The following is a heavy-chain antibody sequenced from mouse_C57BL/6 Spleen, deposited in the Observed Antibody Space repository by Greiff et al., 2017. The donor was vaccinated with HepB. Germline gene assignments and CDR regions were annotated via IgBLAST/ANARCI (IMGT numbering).Heavy chain of an antibody. D-gene: IGHD2-2*01. CDR1: GFTFSDYY. CDR2: ISNGGGST. CDR3: AKAYGYDVDWYFDV. V-gene: IGHV5-12*01. J-gene: IGHJ1*03. Sequence: EVKLVESGGGLVQPGGSLKLSCAASGFTFSDYYMYWVRQTPEKRLEWVAYISNGGGSTYYPDTVKGRFTISRDNAKNTLYLQMSRLKSEDTAMYYCAKAYGYDVDWYFDVWGTGTRSPSPQ.